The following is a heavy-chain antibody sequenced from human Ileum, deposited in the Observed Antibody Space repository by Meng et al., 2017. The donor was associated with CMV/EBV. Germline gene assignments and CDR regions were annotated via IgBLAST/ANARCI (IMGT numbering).Heavy chain of an antibody. CDR1: GYTFSDYH. CDR2: INPKNGAT. V-gene: IGHV1-2*02. Sequence: QVQLVQSGAEVKKPGASVKVSCKASGYTFSDYHMHWVRQAPGQGPEWMGWINPKNGATNYAQKFEGRVTMTRDTSIYTAYMEMTSLRSDDTAVYYCARSFGGHWGQGTLVTVSS. D-gene: IGHD3-16*01. J-gene: IGHJ4*02. CDR3: ARSFGGH.